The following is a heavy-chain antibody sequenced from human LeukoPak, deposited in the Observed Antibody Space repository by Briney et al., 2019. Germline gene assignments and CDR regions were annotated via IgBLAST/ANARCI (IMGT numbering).Heavy chain of an antibody. J-gene: IGHJ6*03. CDR3: ARGPAAIVVVPAGHYYYYMDV. V-gene: IGHV4-34*01. D-gene: IGHD2-2*01. Sequence: KPSETLSLTCAVYGGSFSGYYWSWVRQPPGKGLEWIGEINHSGSTNYNPSLKSRGTISVDTSKNQFSLKLSSVTAADTAVYYCARGPAAIVVVPAGHYYYYMDVWGKGTTVTVS. CDR1: GGSFSGYY. CDR2: INHSGST.